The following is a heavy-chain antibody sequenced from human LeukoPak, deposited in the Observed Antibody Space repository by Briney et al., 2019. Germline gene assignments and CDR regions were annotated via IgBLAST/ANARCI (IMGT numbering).Heavy chain of an antibody. D-gene: IGHD3-22*01. CDR3: ARVTGYMIEDYFDY. Sequence: PSETLSLTCAVYGGSFSGYYWSWIRQPPGKGLEWIGEINHSGSTNYNPSLKSRVTISVDTSKNQFSLKLSSVTAADTAVYYCARVTGYMIEDYFDYWGQGTLVTVSS. V-gene: IGHV4-34*01. J-gene: IGHJ4*02. CDR2: INHSGST. CDR1: GGSFSGYY.